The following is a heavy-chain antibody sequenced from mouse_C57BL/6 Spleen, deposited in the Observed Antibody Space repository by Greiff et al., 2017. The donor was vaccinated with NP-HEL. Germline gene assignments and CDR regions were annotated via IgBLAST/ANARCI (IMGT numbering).Heavy chain of an antibody. CDR2: ILPGSGST. Sequence: VQLQQSGAELMKPGASVKLSCKATGYTFTGYWIEWVKQRPGHGLEWIGEILPGSGSTNYNEKFKGKATFTADTSSNTAYMQRSIQTTEDSANYYGARYGDYDSGGKYWAMDDWGQGTTVTVSS. CDR1: GYTFTGYW. D-gene: IGHD1-1*01. V-gene: IGHV1-9*01. CDR3: ARYGDYDSGGKYWAMDD. J-gene: IGHJ4*01.